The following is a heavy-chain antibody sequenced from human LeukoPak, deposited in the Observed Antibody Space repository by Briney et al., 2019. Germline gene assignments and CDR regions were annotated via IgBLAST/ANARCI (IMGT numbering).Heavy chain of an antibody. V-gene: IGHV3-11*04. J-gene: IGHJ4*02. Sequence: GGSPRLSCAASGFTFSDYYMSWIRQAPGKGLEWVSYISSSGSTIYYADSVKGRFTISRDNAKNSLYLQMNSLRAEDTAVYYCARDDLSANPDYWGQGTLVTVSS. CDR1: GFTFSDYY. D-gene: IGHD4/OR15-4a*01. CDR2: ISSSGSTI. CDR3: ARDDLSANPDY.